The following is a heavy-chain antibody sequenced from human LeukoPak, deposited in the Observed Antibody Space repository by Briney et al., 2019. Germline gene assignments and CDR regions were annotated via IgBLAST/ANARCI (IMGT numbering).Heavy chain of an antibody. V-gene: IGHV4-59*01. CDR3: ASTQGSYYGRNWFDP. CDR2: IYYSGST. CDR1: GGSISSYY. J-gene: IGHJ5*02. D-gene: IGHD1-26*01. Sequence: SAPLSLTCTVSGGSISSYYWSWIRQPPGKGLEWIGYIYYSGSTNYNPSLKSRVTISVDTSKNQFSLQLSSVTAADMAVYYCASTQGSYYGRNWFDPWGQGTLVTVSS.